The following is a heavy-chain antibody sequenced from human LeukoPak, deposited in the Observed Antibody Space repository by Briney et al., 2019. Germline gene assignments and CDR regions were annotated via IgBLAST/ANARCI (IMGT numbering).Heavy chain of an antibody. Sequence: SETLSLTCTVSGGSISSYYWSWIRHPPGKGLEWIGYIYYSGSTNYNPSLKSRVTISVDTSKNQFSLKLSSVTAADTAVYYCARHLTGWSFYWGQGTLVTVSS. CDR3: ARHLTGWSFY. V-gene: IGHV4-59*08. CDR2: IYYSGST. CDR1: GGSISSYY. J-gene: IGHJ4*02. D-gene: IGHD3-10*01.